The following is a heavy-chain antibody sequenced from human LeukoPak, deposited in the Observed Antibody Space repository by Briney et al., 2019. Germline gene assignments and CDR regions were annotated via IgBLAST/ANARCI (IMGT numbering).Heavy chain of an antibody. V-gene: IGHV3-74*01. CDR1: GFTFSLSW. CDR3: VRGAGPGTPFD. D-gene: IGHD1-1*01. CDR2: INYDARSR. Sequence: PGGSLRLSCAASGFTFSLSWMHWVRQAQCKGMEWVSSINYDARSRTYADSVKGRLTISRDNAENTLFLQMNSLRVEDSAIYSCVRGAGPGTPFDWGQGILVTVSS. J-gene: IGHJ1*01.